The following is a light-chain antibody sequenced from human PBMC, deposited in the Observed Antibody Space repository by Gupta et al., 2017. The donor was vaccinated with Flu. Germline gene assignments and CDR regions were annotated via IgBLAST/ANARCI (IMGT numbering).Light chain of an antibody. V-gene: IGKV3-20*01. CDR3: QQYGNSPYT. CDR1: QTISSSY. CDR2: AAS. J-gene: IGKJ2*01. Sequence: IELTQSPGTLSLSPGESATLSCRASQTISSSYLAWYQQKPGQPPRLLIYAASQRATGIPDRFSGSKSGTDFTLTINRLEPEDFAVYCCQQYGNSPYTFGLGTRMEI.